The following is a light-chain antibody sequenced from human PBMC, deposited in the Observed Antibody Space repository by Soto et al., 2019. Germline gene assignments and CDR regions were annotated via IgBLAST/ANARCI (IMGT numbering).Light chain of an antibody. CDR3: QQYYRRWT. J-gene: IGKJ1*01. CDR2: GAS. V-gene: IGKV3-15*01. CDR1: QSVGSN. Sequence: EIVMTQSPATLSVSPGERVTLSCRARQSVGSNIAWYQQKPGQGPRLLIYGASTRAAGIPARFSGSGSGTEFTLTISSLQSEAFAVYFWQQYYRRWTFGTGTKVSIK.